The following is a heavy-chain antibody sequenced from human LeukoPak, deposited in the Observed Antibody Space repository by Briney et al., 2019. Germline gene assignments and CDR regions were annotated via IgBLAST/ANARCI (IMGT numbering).Heavy chain of an antibody. D-gene: IGHD5-12*01. CDR2: ISSSGSTI. Sequence: GGSLRVSCAASGFAFSDYYMSWIRQAPGKGLEWVSYISSSGSTIYYADSVKGRFTISRDNAKNSLYLQMNSLRAEDTAVYYSARRGYSGNSNWFDPWGQGTLVTVSS. J-gene: IGHJ5*02. V-gene: IGHV3-11*01. CDR3: ARRGYSGNSNWFDP. CDR1: GFAFSDYY.